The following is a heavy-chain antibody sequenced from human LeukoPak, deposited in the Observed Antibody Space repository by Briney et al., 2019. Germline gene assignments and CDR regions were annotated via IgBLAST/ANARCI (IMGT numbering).Heavy chain of an antibody. CDR1: GYTFTGYY. CDR2: INPNSGGT. V-gene: IGHV1-2*02. D-gene: IGHD6-6*01. J-gene: IGHJ4*02. CDR3: ARDLSIAARDSGKPKGGHGGY. Sequence: ASVKVSCKASGYTFTGYYMHWVRQAPGQGLECMGWINPNSGGTNYAQKFQGRVTMTRDTSISTAYMELSRLRSDDTAVYYCARDLSIAARDSGKPKGGHGGYWGQGTLVTVSS.